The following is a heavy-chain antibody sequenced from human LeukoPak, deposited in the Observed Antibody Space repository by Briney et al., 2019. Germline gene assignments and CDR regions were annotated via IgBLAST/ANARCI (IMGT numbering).Heavy chain of an antibody. CDR3: ASSPGITGTTLDY. CDR2: IIPIFGTA. J-gene: IGHJ4*02. V-gene: IGHV1-69*05. Sequence: SVKVSCKASGGTFSSYAISWVRQAPGQGLEWMGRIIPIFGTANYAQKFQGRVTITTDGSTSTAYMELSSLRSEDTAVYYCASSPGITGTTLDYWGQGTLVTVSS. D-gene: IGHD1-7*01. CDR1: GGTFSSYA.